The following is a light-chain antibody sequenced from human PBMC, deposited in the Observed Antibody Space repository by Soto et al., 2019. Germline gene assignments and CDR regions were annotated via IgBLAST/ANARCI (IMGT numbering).Light chain of an antibody. Sequence: DIRMTQSPSTVSSSLGDRVTITFRASQSISNWLAWHQQKPGKAPKLLIYKASSLESGVPSRFSGSGSGTEFTLTISSLQPDDFATYYCQQYNSYRAFGQGTKVDIK. V-gene: IGKV1-5*03. CDR2: KAS. J-gene: IGKJ1*01. CDR1: QSISNW. CDR3: QQYNSYRA.